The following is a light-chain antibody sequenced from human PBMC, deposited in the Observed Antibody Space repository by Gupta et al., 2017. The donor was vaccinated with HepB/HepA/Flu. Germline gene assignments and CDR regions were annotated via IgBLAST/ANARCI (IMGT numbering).Light chain of an antibody. V-gene: IGLV2-14*03. Sequence: QSDLTQPASVSGSAGQSITISCTGTSSDVGGYNYVSWYQQHPDRAPKLLICDVTNRPSGISNRFSGSKSGNTASLTISGLQAEDEADYYCSSYTTTNTPVFGTGTRVTVL. CDR2: DVT. CDR3: SSYTTTNTPV. CDR1: SSDVGGYNY. J-gene: IGLJ1*01.